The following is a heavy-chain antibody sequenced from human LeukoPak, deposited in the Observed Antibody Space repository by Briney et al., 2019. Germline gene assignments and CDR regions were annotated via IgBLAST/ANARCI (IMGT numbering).Heavy chain of an antibody. CDR1: GYTFTSYY. D-gene: IGHD3-22*01. V-gene: IGHV1-46*01. J-gene: IGHJ4*02. Sequence: ASVKVSCKASGYTFTSYYMHWVRQAPGQGLEWMGIINPSGGSTSYAQKFQGRVTMTRDTSTSTVYMELSSLRSEDTAVYYCARGLGDSRGYYYYFDYWRQGTLVTVST. CDR2: INPSGGST. CDR3: ARGLGDSRGYYYYFDY.